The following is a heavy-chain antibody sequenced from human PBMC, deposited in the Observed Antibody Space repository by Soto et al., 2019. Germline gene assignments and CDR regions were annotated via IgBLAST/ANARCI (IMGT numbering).Heavy chain of an antibody. V-gene: IGHV1-69*02. CDR1: GGTFSSYT. CDR2: IIPILGIA. J-gene: IGHJ4*02. D-gene: IGHD4-17*01. CDR3: ARTYGDYEILDY. Sequence: QVQLVQSGAEVKKPGSSVKVSCKASGGTFSSYTISWVRQAPGQGLEWMGRIIPILGIANYAQKFQGRGTITADKSTSTAYMELSSLRSEDTAVYYCARTYGDYEILDYWGQGTLVTVSS.